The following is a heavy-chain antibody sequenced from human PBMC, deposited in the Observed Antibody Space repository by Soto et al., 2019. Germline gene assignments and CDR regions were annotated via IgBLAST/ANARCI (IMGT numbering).Heavy chain of an antibody. J-gene: IGHJ4*02. V-gene: IGHV2-5*02. CDR1: GFSLSSNGMG. CDR3: ARRTRGVYDSGRLWANCVY. CDR2: VYWDDDK. D-gene: IGHD5-12*01. Sequence: QITVKESGLTLVKPTQTLTLTCTFSGFSLSSNGMGVGWIRQSPGKALEWLALVYWDDDKRYSPSLRSRLTITQDTSKIQVALTMTNTDPLDTATYGCARRTRGVYDSGRLWANCVYWGQGNLVSVSS.